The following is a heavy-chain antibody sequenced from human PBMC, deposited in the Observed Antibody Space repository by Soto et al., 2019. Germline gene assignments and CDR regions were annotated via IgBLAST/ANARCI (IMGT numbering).Heavy chain of an antibody. Sequence: GASVKVSCKASGGTFSSYAISWVRQAPGQGLEWMGGIIPIFGTANYAQKFQGRVTITADESTSTAYMELSSLRSEDTAVYYCAREGTGWELPSLNNWFDPWGQGTLVTVSS. CDR3: AREGTGWELPSLNNWFDP. CDR2: IIPIFGTA. D-gene: IGHD1-26*01. V-gene: IGHV1-69*13. CDR1: GGTFSSYA. J-gene: IGHJ5*02.